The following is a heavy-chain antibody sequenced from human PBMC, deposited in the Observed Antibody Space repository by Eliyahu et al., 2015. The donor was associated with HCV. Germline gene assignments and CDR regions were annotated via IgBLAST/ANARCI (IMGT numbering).Heavy chain of an antibody. Sequence: LEWMGGFDPEDGETIYAQKFQGRVTLTEDTSTDTAYMEXSSLRSEATAVYYCATVGXDLPYDILTGAFDPWGQGTLVTVSS. V-gene: IGHV1-24*01. CDR3: ATVGXDLPYDILTGAFDP. CDR2: FDPEDGET. J-gene: IGHJ5*02. D-gene: IGHD3-9*01.